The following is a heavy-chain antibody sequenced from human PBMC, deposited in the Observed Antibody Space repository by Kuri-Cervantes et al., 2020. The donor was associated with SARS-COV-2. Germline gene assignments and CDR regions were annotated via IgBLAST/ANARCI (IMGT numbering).Heavy chain of an antibody. CDR2: IIPIFGTA. J-gene: IGHJ4*02. CDR3: AHGSGYKTGLDY. D-gene: IGHD3-22*01. V-gene: IGHV1-69*13. CDR1: GGTFSSYA. Sequence: SVKVSCKASGGTFSSYANSWVRQAPGQGLEWMGGIIPIFGTANYAQKFQGRVTITADESTSTAYMELSSLRSEDTAVYYCAHGSGYKTGLDYWGQGTLVTVSS.